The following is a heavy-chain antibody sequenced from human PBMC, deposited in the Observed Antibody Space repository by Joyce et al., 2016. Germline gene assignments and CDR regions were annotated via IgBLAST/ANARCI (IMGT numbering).Heavy chain of an antibody. CDR2: IYPGDSDT. V-gene: IGHV5-51*01. J-gene: IGHJ4*02. CDR3: ARQVAPARFDY. CDR1: GYSFTNYW. Sequence: EVHLVQSGGEVKKPGESLKFSCKGSGYSFTNYWIGWVRQMSGKGLECRGIIYPGDSDTRYSPSFQGQVTISVDKSINTTYLHWSSLKASDTAMYYCARQVAPARFDYWGQGILVTVSS. D-gene: IGHD2-2*01.